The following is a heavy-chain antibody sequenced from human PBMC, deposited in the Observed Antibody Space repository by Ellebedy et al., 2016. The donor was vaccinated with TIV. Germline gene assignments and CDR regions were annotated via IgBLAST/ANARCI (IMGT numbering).Heavy chain of an antibody. V-gene: IGHV4-59*08. CDR3: SRQSNGFDP. J-gene: IGHJ5*02. Sequence: MPSETLSLTCTVSGGSISSYYWSWIRQPPGKGLEWIGYIYYSGSTNYNPSLKSRVTISVDTSKNQFSLKLRSVTAADTAVYYCSRQSNGFDPWGQGTLVTVSS. CDR1: GGSISSYY. CDR2: IYYSGST. D-gene: IGHD2-8*01.